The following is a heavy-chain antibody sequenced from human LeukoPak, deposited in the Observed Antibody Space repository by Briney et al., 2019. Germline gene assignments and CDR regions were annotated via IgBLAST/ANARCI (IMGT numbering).Heavy chain of an antibody. CDR2: IYASGIA. D-gene: IGHD6-19*01. CDR3: AREAPGGSGWTYFDY. CDR1: GGSVSGHY. J-gene: IGHJ4*02. Sequence: SETLSLTCAVSGGSVSGHYWDWIQQPPGKGLEWIVYIYASGIANYHPSLNSRVTISLDTSENPVSLRLTSVTADDTAVYYCAREAPGGSGWTYFDYWGQGSLVPVSS. V-gene: IGHV4-59*02.